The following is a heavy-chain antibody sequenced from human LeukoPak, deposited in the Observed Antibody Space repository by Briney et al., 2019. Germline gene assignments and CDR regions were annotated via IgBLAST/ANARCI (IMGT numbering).Heavy chain of an antibody. CDR2: ISAYNGNT. D-gene: IGHD3-3*01. CDR1: GYTFTSYG. V-gene: IGHV1-18*01. Sequence: ASVKVSCKASGYTFTSYGIIWVRQAPGQGLEWMGWISAYNGNTNYAQKLQGRVTMTTDTSTSTAYMELRSLRSDDTAVYYCARAAIHYDFWSGYSDPFDYWGQGTLVTVSS. CDR3: ARAAIHYDFWSGYSDPFDY. J-gene: IGHJ4*02.